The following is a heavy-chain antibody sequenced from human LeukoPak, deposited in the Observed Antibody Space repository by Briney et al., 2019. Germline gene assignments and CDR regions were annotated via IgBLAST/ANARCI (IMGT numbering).Heavy chain of an antibody. CDR2: IRYDGSNK. CDR1: GFTFSSYG. V-gene: IGHV3-30*02. CDR3: AKGAPLGYCSSTSCYTDDY. Sequence: PGGALRLSCAASGFTFSSYGMHWVRQAPGKGLEGAAFIRYDGSNKYYADSVKGRFTISRDNSKNTLYLQMNSLRAEDTAVYYCAKGAPLGYCSSTSCYTDDYWGQGTLVTVSS. D-gene: IGHD2-2*02. J-gene: IGHJ4*02.